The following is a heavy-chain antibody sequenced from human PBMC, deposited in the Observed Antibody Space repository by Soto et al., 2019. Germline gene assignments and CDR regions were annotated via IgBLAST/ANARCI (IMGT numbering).Heavy chain of an antibody. CDR2: ISYDGTKK. CDR1: GFSLSDFA. Sequence: QVQLVESGGGVVQPGRSLRLSCAASGFSLSDFAMHWVRQAPGKGLEWVAVISYDGTKKYFADSVKGRFTISRDNSKNTLYLQMNNLRAXXXXXXXXXXXXGDYDPYFDYWGQGTLVTVSS. V-gene: IGHV3-30-3*01. D-gene: IGHD4-17*01. CDR3: XXXXGDYDPYFDY. J-gene: IGHJ4*02.